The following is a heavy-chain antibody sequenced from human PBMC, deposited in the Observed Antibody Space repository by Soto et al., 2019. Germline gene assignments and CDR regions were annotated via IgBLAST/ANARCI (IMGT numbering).Heavy chain of an antibody. D-gene: IGHD3-3*01. V-gene: IGHV3-48*01. CDR1: GFTFSSYS. CDR3: ARDTGGDFWSGYYYYYYYMDV. CDR2: ISSSSSTI. Sequence: HPGGSLRLSCAASGFTFSSYSMNWVRQAPGKGLEWVSYISSSSSTIYYADSVKGRFTISRDNAKNSLYLQMNSLRAEDTAVYYCARDTGGDFWSGYYYYYYYMDVWGKGTTVTVSS. J-gene: IGHJ6*03.